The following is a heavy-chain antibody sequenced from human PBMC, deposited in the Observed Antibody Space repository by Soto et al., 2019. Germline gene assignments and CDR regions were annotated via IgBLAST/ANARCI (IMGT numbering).Heavy chain of an antibody. J-gene: IGHJ4*02. D-gene: IGHD3-22*01. CDR2: ISAYNGNT. CDR3: ARSYYYESSGYYPPDY. Sequence: QVQLVQSGTEVRTPGASVKVSCKTSGYTFTNYGVSWVRQAPGQGLEWMGWISAYNGNTNYAQKLQGRVTLSTDTYTSTAYMEVRSLRSDDTAIYYCARSYYYESSGYYPPDYWGQGTLVTVSS. CDR1: GYTFTNYG. V-gene: IGHV1-18*01.